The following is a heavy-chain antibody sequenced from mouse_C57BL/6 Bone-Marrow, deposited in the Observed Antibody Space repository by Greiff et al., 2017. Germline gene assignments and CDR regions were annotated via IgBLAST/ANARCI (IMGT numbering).Heavy chain of an antibody. D-gene: IGHD2-4*01. Sequence: EVKLMESGGGLVKPGGSLKLSCAASGFTFSSYAMSWVRQTPEKRLEWVATISAGGSYTYYPDNVKGRITFSKDNAKSNLYLQMSHLKSEDTAMYYCAGPLYDYSVAWFAYWGQGTVVTVSA. J-gene: IGHJ3*01. CDR2: ISAGGSYT. CDR1: GFTFSSYA. V-gene: IGHV5-4*03. CDR3: AGPLYDYSVAWFAY.